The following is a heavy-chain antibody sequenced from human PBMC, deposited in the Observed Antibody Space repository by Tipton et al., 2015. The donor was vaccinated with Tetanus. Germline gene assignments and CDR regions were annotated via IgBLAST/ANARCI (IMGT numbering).Heavy chain of an antibody. CDR3: ARDQARGARGWNYFDY. CDR1: GGSISSGGYY. V-gene: IGHV4-31*03. D-gene: IGHD1-26*01. J-gene: IGHJ4*02. Sequence: GLVKPSQTLSLTCTVSGGSISSGGYYWSWIRQHPGKGLEWIGDIYYSGSTYYNPSLKSRVTILVDTSKNQFSLKLNSVTAADTAVYYCARDQARGARGWNYFDYWGQGTLVTVSS. CDR2: IYYSGST.